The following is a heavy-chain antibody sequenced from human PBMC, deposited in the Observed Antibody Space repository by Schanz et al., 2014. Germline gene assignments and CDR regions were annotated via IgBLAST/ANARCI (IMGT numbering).Heavy chain of an antibody. V-gene: IGHV3-53*01. CDR1: GFTVSNSY. CDR2: IYSSGST. CDR3: VKDDRGDVVVVAANY. J-gene: IGHJ4*02. D-gene: IGHD2-15*01. Sequence: EVQLVDSGGGLVQPGGSLRLSCAASGFTVSNSYIHWVRQAPGKGLEWVSTIYSSGSTYYADSVRGRFTISRDNSRNTVYLQMSSLRAEDTAVYYCVKDDRGDVVVVAANYWGQGAQVIVSS.